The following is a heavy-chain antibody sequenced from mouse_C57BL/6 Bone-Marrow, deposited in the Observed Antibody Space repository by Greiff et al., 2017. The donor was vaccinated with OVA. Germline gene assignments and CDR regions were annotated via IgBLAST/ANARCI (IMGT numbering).Heavy chain of an antibody. Sequence: EVKLQESVAELVRPGASVKLSCTASRFNIKNTYMHWVKQRPEQGLEWIGRIDPANGNTKYAPKFQGKATITADTSSNTAYLQLSSLTSEDTAIYYCARNYGSSHWYFDVWGTGTTVTVSS. CDR2: IDPANGNT. CDR1: RFNIKNTY. V-gene: IGHV14-3*01. CDR3: ARNYGSSHWYFDV. D-gene: IGHD1-1*01. J-gene: IGHJ1*03.